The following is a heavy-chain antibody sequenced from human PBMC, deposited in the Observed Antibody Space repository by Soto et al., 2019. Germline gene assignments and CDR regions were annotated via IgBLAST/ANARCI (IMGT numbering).Heavy chain of an antibody. CDR1: GYTFTSYG. CDR3: ARWGSWYDSIGYYNGFDFDY. J-gene: IGHJ4*02. D-gene: IGHD3-22*01. Sequence: ASVKVSCKASGYTFTSYGISWVRQAPGQGLEWLGWISAYNGNTNYAQKLQGRVTMTTDTSTSTAYMELRSLRSDDTAVYYCARWGSWYDSIGYYNGFDFDYWGQGTLVTLSS. V-gene: IGHV1-18*01. CDR2: ISAYNGNT.